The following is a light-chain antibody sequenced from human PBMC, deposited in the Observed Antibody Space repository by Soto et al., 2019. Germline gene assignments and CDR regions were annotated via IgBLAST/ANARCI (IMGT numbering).Light chain of an antibody. J-gene: IGKJ5*01. Sequence: EIVMTQSPATLSVSPGERATLSCRASQSGSSTLAWYPQKPGQAPRLRIYGASTRATGIPARFSGSGSGTEFTLTISSLQSEDFAVYYCQQYNNWPPSTFGQGTRLEIK. CDR3: QQYNNWPPST. V-gene: IGKV3D-15*01. CDR1: QSGSST. CDR2: GAS.